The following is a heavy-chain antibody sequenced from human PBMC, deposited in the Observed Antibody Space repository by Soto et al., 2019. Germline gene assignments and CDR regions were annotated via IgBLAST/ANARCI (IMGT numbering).Heavy chain of an antibody. CDR1: GYSFTSYY. CDR3: ASVRSFDNTRGLFAY. D-gene: IGHD1-20*01. CDR2: INPSGGST. V-gene: IGHV1-46*01. Sequence: ASVRVSCKASGYSFTSYYMQWVRQAPGQGLEWMVIINPSGGSTSYAQKFQGRVTMTRDTSTSTVYMELRSLRSEDTAVYYCASVRSFDNTRGLFAYSGQGTVVAVSS. J-gene: IGHJ4*02.